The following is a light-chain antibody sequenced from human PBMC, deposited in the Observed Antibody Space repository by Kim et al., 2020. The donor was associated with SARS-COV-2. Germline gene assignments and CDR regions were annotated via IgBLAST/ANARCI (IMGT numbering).Light chain of an antibody. V-gene: IGKV4-1*01. CDR1: QSVLYSSNNKNY. J-gene: IGKJ1*01. Sequence: DIVMTQSPDSLAVSLGERATINCKSSQSVLYSSNNKNYLAWYQQKPGQPPKLLIYWASTRESGVPDRFSGSGSGTDFTLTISSLQAEDVAVYYCQQYYRTPPWTFGQWTKVDIK. CDR2: WAS. CDR3: QQYYRTPPWT.